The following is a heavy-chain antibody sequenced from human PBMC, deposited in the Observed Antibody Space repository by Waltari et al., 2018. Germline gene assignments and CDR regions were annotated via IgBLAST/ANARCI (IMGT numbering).Heavy chain of an antibody. CDR3: ASSRRDGYNPYFDY. CDR2: IIPIFGTA. D-gene: IGHD5-12*01. J-gene: IGHJ4*02. CDR1: GGPFSSYA. Sequence: QVQLVQSGAEVKKPGSSVKVSCKASGGPFSSYAISWVRPAPGQGLAWMGGIIPIFGTANYAQKFQGRVTITADESTSTAYMELSSLRSEDTAVYYCASSRRDGYNPYFDYWGQGTLVTVSS. V-gene: IGHV1-69*01.